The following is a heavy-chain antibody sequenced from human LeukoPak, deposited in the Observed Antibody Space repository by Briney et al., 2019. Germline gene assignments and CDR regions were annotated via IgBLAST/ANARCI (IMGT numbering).Heavy chain of an antibody. CDR2: INPSGGHT. CDR3: ARGRSGWGFDY. V-gene: IGHV1-46*01. D-gene: IGHD7-27*01. Sequence: ASVKVSCKTSGYTFTSYYMHWVRQAPGQGLEWMGMINPSGGHTGYGQKFQGRVAMTRDISITTAYMELSSLRSEDTAVYYCARGRSGWGFDYWGQGTLVTVSS. J-gene: IGHJ4*02. CDR1: GYTFTSYY.